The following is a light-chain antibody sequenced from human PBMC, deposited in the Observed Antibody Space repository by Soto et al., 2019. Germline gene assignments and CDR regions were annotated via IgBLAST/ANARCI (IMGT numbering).Light chain of an antibody. J-gene: IGKJ5*01. CDR3: QQSNDLVS. CDR2: KAS. CDR1: QSISSW. V-gene: IGKV1-5*03. Sequence: DIQMTQSPSTLSASVVDRVTITCRASQSISSWLAWYQQKPGKAPKLLIYKASSLESGVPSRFSGSGSGTEFTLTISSLQPDDFATYYCQQSNDLVSFGQGTRLEI.